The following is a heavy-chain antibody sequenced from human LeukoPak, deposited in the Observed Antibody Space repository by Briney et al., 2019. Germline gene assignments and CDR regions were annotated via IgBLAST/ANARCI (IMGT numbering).Heavy chain of an antibody. Sequence: PGASVKVSCKASGYTFTSYDINWVRQAPGQGLEWMGRIIPILGIANYAQKFQGRVTITADKSTSTAYMELSSLRSEDTAVYYCGVVVVAATPYYYYGMDVWGQGTMVTVSS. V-gene: IGHV1-69*04. CDR1: GYTFTSYD. CDR2: IIPILGIA. CDR3: GVVVVAATPYYYYGMDV. D-gene: IGHD2-15*01. J-gene: IGHJ6*02.